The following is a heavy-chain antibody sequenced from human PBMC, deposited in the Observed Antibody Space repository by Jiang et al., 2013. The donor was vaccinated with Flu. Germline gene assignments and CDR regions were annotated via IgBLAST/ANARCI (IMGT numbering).Heavy chain of an antibody. J-gene: IGHJ4*02. V-gene: IGHV1-3*01. CDR2: INAGNGHT. Sequence: GAEVKKPGASVKVSCRASGYIFRNYAMHWLRRAPGQRLEWMGWINAGNGHTKFSQNFQDRVTITRDTSASTAYMELRNLRSEDTAVYYCATAVGLTVMDSDYFEFLGQGTLVTVSS. D-gene: IGHD2-8*01. CDR1: GYIFRNYA. CDR3: ATAVGLTVMDSDYFEF.